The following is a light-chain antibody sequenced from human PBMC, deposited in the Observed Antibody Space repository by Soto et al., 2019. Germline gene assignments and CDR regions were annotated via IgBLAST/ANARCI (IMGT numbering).Light chain of an antibody. CDR1: QSFNSIY. CDR3: QQRSNWPRT. Sequence: EIVLTQSPGTLSLSPGERATLSCRASQSFNSIYLAWYQQKPGQAPRLLIYGASNRATGIPARFSGSGSGTDFTLTISSLEPEDFAVYYCQQRSNWPRTFGQGTKVDI. J-gene: IGKJ1*01. CDR2: GAS. V-gene: IGKV3-11*01.